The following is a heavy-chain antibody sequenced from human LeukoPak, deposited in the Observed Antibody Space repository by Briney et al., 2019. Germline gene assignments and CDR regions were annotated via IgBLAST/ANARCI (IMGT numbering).Heavy chain of an antibody. CDR1: GFTFSSYA. CDR3: AAANNWFDP. V-gene: IGHV3-30*01. D-gene: IGHD6-25*01. J-gene: IGHJ5*02. Sequence: GGSLRLSCAASGFTFSSYAMHWVRQAPGKGLEWVAVISYDGSNKYYADSVKGRFTISRDNSKNTLYLQMNSLRAEYTAVYYCAAANNWFDPWGQGTLVTVSS. CDR2: ISYDGSNK.